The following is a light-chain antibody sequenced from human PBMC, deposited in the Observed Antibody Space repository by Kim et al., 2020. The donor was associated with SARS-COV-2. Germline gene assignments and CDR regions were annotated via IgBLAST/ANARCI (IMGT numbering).Light chain of an antibody. CDR2: EVS. J-gene: IGLJ3*02. V-gene: IGLV2-8*01. CDR1: SSDVGGDNY. Sequence: GQSVTISCTGTSSDVGGDNYVSWYQQHPGKAPKLMFYEVSKRPSGVPDRFSGSKSGNTASLTVSGLQAEDEADYYCSSYAGSNNWVFGGGTQLTVL. CDR3: SSYAGSNNWV.